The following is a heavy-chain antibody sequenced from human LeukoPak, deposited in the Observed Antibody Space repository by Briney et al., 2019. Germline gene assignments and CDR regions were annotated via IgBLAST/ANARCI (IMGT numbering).Heavy chain of an antibody. CDR3: ARDRYDILTGYYRFDY. J-gene: IGHJ4*02. D-gene: IGHD3-9*01. V-gene: IGHV3-48*03. CDR2: ISSSGSTI. CDR1: GFTFSSYG. Sequence: GGSLRLSCAASGFTFSSYGMNWVRQAPGKGLEWVSYISSSGSTIYYADSVKGRFTISRDNAKNSLYLQMNSLRAEDTAVYYCARDRYDILTGYYRFDYWGQGTLVTVSS.